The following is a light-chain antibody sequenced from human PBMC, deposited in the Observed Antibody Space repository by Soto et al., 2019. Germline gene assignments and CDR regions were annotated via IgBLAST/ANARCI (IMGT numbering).Light chain of an antibody. CDR2: LAS. V-gene: IGKV3-11*01. Sequence: EIFLTQSRSTLASFAVGKVPLSCTAIQAVNTRLAWYQHKPGQAPRLLIYLASNRAAGVPARFSGSGSGTDFTLTISNVEPEDFAVYYCQQRSNWPHSITFGQGTRLEIK. CDR3: QQRSNWPHSIT. CDR1: QAVNTR. J-gene: IGKJ5*01.